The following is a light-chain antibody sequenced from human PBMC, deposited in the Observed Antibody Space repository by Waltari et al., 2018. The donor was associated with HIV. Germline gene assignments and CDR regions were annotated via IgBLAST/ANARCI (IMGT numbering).Light chain of an antibody. CDR2: NND. Sequence: QSVLTQPPSASGTPGQRVTISCSGRSSRIEHKTVNWYQNLPGTAPKLLIYNNDQRPSGVPDRFSGSKSGTSASLAISGLQSEDEADYFCAAWHDRLSVVFGGGTKLTVL. CDR3: AAWHDRLSVV. V-gene: IGLV1-44*01. CDR1: SSRIEHKT. J-gene: IGLJ3*02.